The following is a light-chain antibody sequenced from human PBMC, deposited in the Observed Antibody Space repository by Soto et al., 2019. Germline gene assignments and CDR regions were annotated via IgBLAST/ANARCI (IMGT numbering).Light chain of an antibody. V-gene: IGKV1-39*01. CDR3: QQSFRTPPIT. CDR1: QGISSY. CDR2: ASS. Sequence: IHLTQSPSSLSASVGDRVTITCRASQGISSYFAWYQKKPGKAPKLLIYASSTLQSGVPSRFSGSGSGTDFTLTISSLQTEDFATYYCQQSFRTPPITFGQGTRLEIK. J-gene: IGKJ5*01.